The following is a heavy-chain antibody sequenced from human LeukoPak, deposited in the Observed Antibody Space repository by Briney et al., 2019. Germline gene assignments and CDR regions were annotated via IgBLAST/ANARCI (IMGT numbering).Heavy chain of an antibody. J-gene: IGHJ6*02. Sequence: GGSLRLSCAASGFTFSSYWMHWVRQAPGKGLVWVSRINSDGSSTSYADSVKGRFTISRDNAKSTLYLQMNSLRAEDTAVYYCARVAYCGGDCYPDYYYYYGMDVWGQGTTVTVSS. CDR3: ARVAYCGGDCYPDYYYYYGMDV. D-gene: IGHD2-21*02. CDR2: INSDGSST. CDR1: GFTFSSYW. V-gene: IGHV3-74*01.